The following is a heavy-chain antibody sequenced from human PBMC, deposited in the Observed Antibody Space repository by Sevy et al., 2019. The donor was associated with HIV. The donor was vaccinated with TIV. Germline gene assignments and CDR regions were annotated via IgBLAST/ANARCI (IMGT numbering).Heavy chain of an antibody. CDR3: ARGLAALPGYYYGMDV. CDR1: GFTFSSYG. D-gene: IGHD6-6*01. J-gene: IGHJ6*02. CDR2: IWYDGSNK. V-gene: IGHV3-33*01. Sequence: GGSLRLSCAASGFTFSSYGMHWVRQAPGKGLEWVAVIWYDGSNKYYADSVKGRFTISRDNSKNTFHLQMSSLRLEDTGVYYCARGLAALPGYYYGMDVRGQGTTVTVSS.